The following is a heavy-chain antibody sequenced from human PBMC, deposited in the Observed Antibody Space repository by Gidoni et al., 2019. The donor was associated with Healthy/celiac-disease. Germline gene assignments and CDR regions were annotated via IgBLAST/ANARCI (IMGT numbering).Heavy chain of an antibody. CDR3: ARDSGSYFQDY. CDR2: IYTSGST. J-gene: IGHJ4*02. CDR1: GGSISSGSYY. Sequence: QVQLQESGPGLVKPSQTLSLPCTVSGGSISSGSYYWSWIRQPAGKGLEWIGRIYTSGSTNYNPSLKSRVTISVDTSKNQFSLKLSSVTAADTAVYYCARDSGSYFQDYWGQGTLVTVSS. V-gene: IGHV4-61*02. D-gene: IGHD1-26*01.